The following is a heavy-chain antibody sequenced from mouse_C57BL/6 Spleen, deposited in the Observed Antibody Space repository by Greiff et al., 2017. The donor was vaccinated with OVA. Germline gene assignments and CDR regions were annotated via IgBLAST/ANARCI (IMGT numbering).Heavy chain of an antibody. D-gene: IGHD1-1*01. CDR1: GFTFSSYA. CDR3: ARDGGGYGSSLDY. V-gene: IGHV5-4*01. Sequence: EVHLVESGGGLVKPGGSLKLSCAASGFTFSSYAMSWVRQTPEKRLEWVATISDGGSYTYYPDNVKGRFTISRDNAKNNLYLQMSHLKSEDTAMYYCARDGGGYGSSLDYWGQGTTLTVSS. J-gene: IGHJ2*01. CDR2: ISDGGSYT.